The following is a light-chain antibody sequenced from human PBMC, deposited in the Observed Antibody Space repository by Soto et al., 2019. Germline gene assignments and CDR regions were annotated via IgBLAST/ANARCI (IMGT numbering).Light chain of an antibody. CDR1: QSISSW. CDR3: QQYNSYWT. J-gene: IGKJ1*01. Sequence: DIPMTQSPSTLSASVGDRVTITCRASQSISSWFAWYQQKPGKAPKLLIYDASSLESGVPSRFLGSGSGTECPLTSSSLQSDDFATYYGQQYNSYWTFGQGTKVEIK. V-gene: IGKV1-5*01. CDR2: DAS.